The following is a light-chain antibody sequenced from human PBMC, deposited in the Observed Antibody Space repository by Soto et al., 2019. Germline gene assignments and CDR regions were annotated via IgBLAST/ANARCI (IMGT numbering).Light chain of an antibody. V-gene: IGLV2-14*01. Sequence: QSALTQPASVSGSPGQSITISCTGTSSDVGGYNYVSWYQQHPGKAPKLMIYDVSNRPSGVSNRFSGSKSGNTASLTISGLQAEDEADYYCSSHTSSSPCVFGTGT. CDR2: DVS. CDR3: SSHTSSSPCV. J-gene: IGLJ1*01. CDR1: SSDVGGYNY.